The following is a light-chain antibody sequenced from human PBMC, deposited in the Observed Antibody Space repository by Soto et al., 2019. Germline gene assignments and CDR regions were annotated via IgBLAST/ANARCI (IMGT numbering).Light chain of an antibody. J-gene: IGKJ1*01. CDR2: DAS. V-gene: IGKV3-15*01. CDR1: QSVSNY. CDR3: QQYNNLPRT. Sequence: EIVMTQSPATLSVSLGERATLSCRASQSVSNYLVWYQQKPGQAPSLLIYDASTRATGIPARFSGSGSGTDFPLTISSLQSEDFAIYYWQQYNNLPRTFGQGTKLEIK.